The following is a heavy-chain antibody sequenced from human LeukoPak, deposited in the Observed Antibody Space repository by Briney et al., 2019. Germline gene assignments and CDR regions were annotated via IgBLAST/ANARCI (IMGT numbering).Heavy chain of an antibody. CDR3: ARLGSYGSGSTPFYYYYMDV. J-gene: IGHJ6*03. D-gene: IGHD3-10*01. CDR2: INPNSGGT. CDR1: GYTFTGYY. Sequence: ASVKVSCKASGYTFTGYYMHWVRQAPGQGLEWMGRINPNSGGTNYAQKFQGRVTMTRDTSISTAYMEPSRLRSDDTAVYYCARLGSYGSGSTPFYYYYMDVWGKGTTVTVSS. V-gene: IGHV1-2*06.